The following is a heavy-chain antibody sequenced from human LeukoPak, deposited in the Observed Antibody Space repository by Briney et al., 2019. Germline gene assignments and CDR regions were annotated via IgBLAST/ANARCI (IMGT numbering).Heavy chain of an antibody. D-gene: IGHD6-19*01. CDR2: ISSNGGST. V-gene: IGHV3-64*01. CDR1: GFTFSSYA. CDR3: ARASSGWYGY. J-gene: IGHJ4*02. Sequence: SEGSLRLSCVVSGFTFSSYAMHWVRQAPGKGLEYVSAISSNGGSTYYANSVKGRFTISRDNSKNTLYLQMGSLRVEDMAVYYCARASSGWYGYWGQGTLVTVPS.